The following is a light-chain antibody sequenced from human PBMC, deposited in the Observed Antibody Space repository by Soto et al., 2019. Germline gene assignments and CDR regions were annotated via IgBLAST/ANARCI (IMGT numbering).Light chain of an antibody. Sequence: EIVMTQSPATLSVSPGERATLSCRASQSVYNNLAWYQQKPGQAPRLLIYDASNRATGIPARFSGSGSGTDFTLTISSLEPEDFAVYYCQQRSNWPLTFGGGTKVDIK. CDR1: QSVYNN. J-gene: IGKJ4*01. CDR2: DAS. CDR3: QQRSNWPLT. V-gene: IGKV3-11*01.